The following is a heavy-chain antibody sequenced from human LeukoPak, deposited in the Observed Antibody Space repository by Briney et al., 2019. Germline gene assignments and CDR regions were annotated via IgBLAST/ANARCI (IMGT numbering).Heavy chain of an antibody. J-gene: IGHJ4*02. V-gene: IGHV3-9*01. D-gene: IGHD3-22*01. Sequence: GRSLRLSCAASGFTFDDYAMHWVRQAPGKGLEWVSGISWNSGSIGYADSVKGRFTISRDNAKNSLYLEMNSLRAEDTALYYCAKDISYYYDSSGYYPHWGQGTLVTVSS. CDR3: AKDISYYYDSSGYYPH. CDR2: ISWNSGSI. CDR1: GFTFDDYA.